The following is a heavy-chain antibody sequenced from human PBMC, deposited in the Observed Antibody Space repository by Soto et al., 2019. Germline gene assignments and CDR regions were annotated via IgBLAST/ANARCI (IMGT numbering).Heavy chain of an antibody. J-gene: IGHJ4*02. V-gene: IGHV4-39*07. Sequence: LSLTCTVSGGSISSSSYYWGWIRQPPGKGLEWIGSIYYSGNTYYNPSLKSRVTISVDTAKNQFSLKLSSVTAADTAVYYCAAGGGLLRYFRGQRTLVTVSS. CDR3: AAGGGLLRYF. CDR2: IYYSGNT. D-gene: IGHD1-26*01. CDR1: GGSISSSSYY.